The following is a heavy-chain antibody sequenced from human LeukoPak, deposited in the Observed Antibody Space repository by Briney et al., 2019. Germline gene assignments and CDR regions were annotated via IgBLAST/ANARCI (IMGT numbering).Heavy chain of an antibody. CDR3: AISSGSYDY. Sequence: GGSLRLSCAASGFTFSSYAMSWVRQVSGKGLEWVSVISGSGGSTYYADSVKGRFTISRDNSKNTLYLQMKSLRAEDTAVYYCAISSGSYDYWGQGTLVTVSS. CDR1: GFTFSSYA. V-gene: IGHV3-23*01. J-gene: IGHJ4*02. CDR2: ISGSGGST. D-gene: IGHD1-26*01.